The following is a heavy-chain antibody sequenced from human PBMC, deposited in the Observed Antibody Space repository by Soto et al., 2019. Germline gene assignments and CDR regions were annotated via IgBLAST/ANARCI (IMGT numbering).Heavy chain of an antibody. V-gene: IGHV1-69*01. CDR2: IIPIFGTG. J-gene: IGHJ6*02. D-gene: IGHD2-15*01. CDR3: ARSQGGSSSLDIYYYYYYGMDV. CDR1: GGTFSSYA. Sequence: QVQLVQSGAEVKKPGSSVKVSCKAPGGTFSSYAISWVRQAPGQGLEWMGGIIPIFGTGNYAQKFQGRVTITADESTSTGYMELSSLRYEDTAVYYCARSQGGSSSLDIYYYYYYGMDVWGQGTTVTVSS.